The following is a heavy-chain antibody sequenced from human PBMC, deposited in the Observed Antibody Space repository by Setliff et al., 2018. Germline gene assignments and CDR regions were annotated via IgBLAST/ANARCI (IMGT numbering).Heavy chain of an antibody. J-gene: IGHJ4*02. CDR3: ARGGMATANRKGVFEY. D-gene: IGHD6-13*01. V-gene: IGHV1-2*02. Sequence: GASVKVSCKASGYTFAGYYMHWVRRAPGQGLEWMGWINPISGGTNYAQKFQGRVTLTRDTSTSTFYMEVNILRSDDTAVYYCARGGMATANRKGVFEYWGQGTLVTVSS. CDR1: GYTFAGYY. CDR2: INPISGGT.